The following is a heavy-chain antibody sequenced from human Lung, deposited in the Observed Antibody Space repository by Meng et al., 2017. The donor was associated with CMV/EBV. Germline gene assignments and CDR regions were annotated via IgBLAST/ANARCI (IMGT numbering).Heavy chain of an antibody. CDR3: ARVENYDFWSGYYTGGWFDP. CDR1: GGSFSGYY. V-gene: IGHV4-34*01. CDR2: INHSGST. J-gene: IGHJ5*02. Sequence: SETLSLXCAVYGGSFSGYYWSWIRQPPGKGLEWIGEINHSGSTNYNPSLKSRVTISVDTSKNQFSLKLSSVAAADTAVYYCARVENYDFWSGYYTGGWFDPWGQGXLVTVSS. D-gene: IGHD3-3*01.